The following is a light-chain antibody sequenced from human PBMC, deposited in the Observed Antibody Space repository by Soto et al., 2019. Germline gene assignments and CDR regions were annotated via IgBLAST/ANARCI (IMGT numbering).Light chain of an antibody. Sequence: EIVLTQSPGTLSLSPGERATLSCRASQSVSSSYLAWYQQKPGQAPRLLIYGASSRATGLPDMFSGSGSGTDFTLTISRLEPEYFAVYYCHQYDSSPHTFGGGTKLEIK. J-gene: IGKJ4*01. V-gene: IGKV3-20*01. CDR3: HQYDSSPHT. CDR2: GAS. CDR1: QSVSSSY.